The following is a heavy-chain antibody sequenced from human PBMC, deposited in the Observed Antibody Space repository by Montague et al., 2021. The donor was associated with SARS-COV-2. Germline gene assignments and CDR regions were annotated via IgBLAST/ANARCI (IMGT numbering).Heavy chain of an antibody. CDR3: ATHRQHHNH. V-gene: IGHV4-59*08. J-gene: IGHJ5*02. Sequence: SETLSLTCTVSGGSISGYYWTWIRQPPGKGLEWIGYIFYNGDTNYNPSLKSRVSISVDTSKNQFSLQLIAVTAADTAVYFCATHRQHHNHWGQGAMVAVSS. D-gene: IGHD6-13*01. CDR1: GGSISGYY. CDR2: IFYNGDT.